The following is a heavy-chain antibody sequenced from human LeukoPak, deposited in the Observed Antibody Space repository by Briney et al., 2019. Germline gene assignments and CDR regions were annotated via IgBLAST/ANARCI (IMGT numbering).Heavy chain of an antibody. CDR3: ARDLAYASVR. V-gene: IGHV4-61*09. D-gene: IGHD2-2*01. J-gene: IGHJ4*02. CDR2: FYTSGTT. Sequence: PSQTLSLTCTVSGGSISGGSYYWSWIQQPTGKGLEWIGHFYTSGTTRYNPSVASRVTISIDTSKNQFSLKLSSVTAADTAVYYCARDLAYASVRWGQGTLVTVSA. CDR1: GGSISGGSYY.